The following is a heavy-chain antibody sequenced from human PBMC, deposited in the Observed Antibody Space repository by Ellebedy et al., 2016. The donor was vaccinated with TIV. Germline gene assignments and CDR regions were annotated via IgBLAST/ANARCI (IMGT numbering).Heavy chain of an antibody. J-gene: IGHJ4*02. CDR1: GYTFRHFY. D-gene: IGHD1-26*01. Sequence: ASVKVSXKASGYTFRHFYMHWVRQAPGQGLEWVGVMNPSSGGATYAQKFQGRVTMTRDTSTSTVYMEMTNLRSDDTAVYYCARDLVGETSFVGYWGQGTLVTVSS. V-gene: IGHV1-46*01. CDR2: MNPSSGGA. CDR3: ARDLVGETSFVGY.